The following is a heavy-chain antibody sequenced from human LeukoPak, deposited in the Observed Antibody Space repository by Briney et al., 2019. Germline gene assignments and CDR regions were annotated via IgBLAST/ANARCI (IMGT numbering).Heavy chain of an antibody. D-gene: IGHD4-17*01. J-gene: IGHJ4*02. Sequence: SQTLSLTCTVSGGSISSGDYYWSWIRQPPGKGLEWIGYIYYSGSTYYNPSLKSRVTISVDTSKNQFSLKLSSVTAADTAVYYCALITSDYGDYAPFDYWGQRTLVTVSS. V-gene: IGHV4-30-4*01. CDR3: ALITSDYGDYAPFDY. CDR1: GGSISSGDYY. CDR2: IYYSGST.